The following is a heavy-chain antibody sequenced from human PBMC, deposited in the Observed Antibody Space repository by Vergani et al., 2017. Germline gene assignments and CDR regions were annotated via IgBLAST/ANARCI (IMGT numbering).Heavy chain of an antibody. CDR2: ISYDGSNK. D-gene: IGHD1-1*01. J-gene: IGHJ6*02. CDR1: GFTFSSYG. Sequence: QVQLVESGGGVVQPGRSLRLSCAASGFTFSSYGMHWVRQAPGKGLEWVAVISYDGSNKYYADSVKGRFTISRDNSKNTLYLQMNSLRAEDTAVYYCARELHPWATTYYYGMDVWGQGTTVTVSS. V-gene: IGHV3-30*03. CDR3: ARELHPWATTYYYGMDV.